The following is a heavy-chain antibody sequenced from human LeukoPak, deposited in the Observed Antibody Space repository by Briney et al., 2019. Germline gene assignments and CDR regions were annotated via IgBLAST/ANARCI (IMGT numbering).Heavy chain of an antibody. CDR3: ARPRTYYYDSSGYLDAFDI. CDR1: GGTFSSYA. J-gene: IGHJ3*02. CDR2: IIRIFGTA. D-gene: IGHD3-22*01. V-gene: IGHV1-69*13. Sequence: ASVKVSCKASGGTFSSYAISWVRQAPGQGLEWMGGIIRIFGTANYAQKFQGRVTITADESTSTAYMELSSLRSEDTAVYYCARPRTYYYDSSGYLDAFDIWGQGTMVTVSS.